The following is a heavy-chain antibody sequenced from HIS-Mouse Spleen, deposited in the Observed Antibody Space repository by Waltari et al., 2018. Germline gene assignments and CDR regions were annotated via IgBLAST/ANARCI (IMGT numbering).Heavy chain of an antibody. CDR1: GGSISSSSYY. CDR2: IYYRGGT. J-gene: IGHJ2*01. CDR3: AREIPYSSSWYDWYFDL. Sequence: QLQLQESGPGLVKPSETLSLTCTVSGGSISSSSYYWGWIRQPPGRGLERSGSIYYRGGTYYSPSLKSRVTISVDTSKNQFSLKLSSVTAADTAVYYCAREIPYSSSWYDWYFDLWGRGTLVTVSS. D-gene: IGHD6-13*01. V-gene: IGHV4-39*07.